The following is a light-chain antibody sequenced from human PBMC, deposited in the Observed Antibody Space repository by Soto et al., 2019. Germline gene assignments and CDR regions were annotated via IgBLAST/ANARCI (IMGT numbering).Light chain of an antibody. V-gene: IGLV2-14*01. Sequence: QSVLTQPASVSGSPGQSITISCTGTSSDVGGYDYVSWYQHYPGKAPKLIIFEVSNRPSGVSNRFSGSKSGNTASLTISGLQAEDEADYYCSSYTAGGTIFGTGTKVTVL. J-gene: IGLJ1*01. CDR2: EVS. CDR1: SSDVGGYDY. CDR3: SSYTAGGTI.